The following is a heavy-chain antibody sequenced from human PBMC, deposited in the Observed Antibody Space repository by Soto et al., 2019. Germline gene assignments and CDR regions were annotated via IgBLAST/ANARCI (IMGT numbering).Heavy chain of an antibody. CDR2: ISGSGDFT. V-gene: IGHV3-23*01. CDR3: ARGLTIFGVGVDAFDI. J-gene: IGHJ3*02. CDR1: GFTLSSYA. D-gene: IGHD3-3*01. Sequence: EVQMLESGGGLVQPGGSLRLSCAASGFTLSSYALSWVRQAPGKGLEWVSGISGSGDFTFDADSVRGRFTISRDNSMNPLYLQMNSLRGEATAVYYCARGLTIFGVGVDAFDIWGQGTMATVSS.